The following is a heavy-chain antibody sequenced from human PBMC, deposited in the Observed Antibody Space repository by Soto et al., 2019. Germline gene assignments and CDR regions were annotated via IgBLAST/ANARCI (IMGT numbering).Heavy chain of an antibody. J-gene: IGHJ4*02. Sequence: EVQLLESGGGSVQPGGSLRLSCAASGFPFSSYAMSWVRQAPGKGLEWVSGISGSGVGTYYADSVKGRFTISRDSSKNTLFLQMNSLRAEDTAVYYCAKVGPGATHTFDSWGQGTLVTVSS. CDR3: AKVGPGATHTFDS. CDR2: ISGSGVGT. V-gene: IGHV3-23*01. CDR1: GFPFSSYA.